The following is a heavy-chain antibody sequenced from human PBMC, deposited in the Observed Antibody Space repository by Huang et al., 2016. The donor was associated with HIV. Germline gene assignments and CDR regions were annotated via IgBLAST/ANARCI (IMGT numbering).Heavy chain of an antibody. Sequence: QLQLQESGPGQVKPSETLSLPCTVSGDFISSTNYYWGWIRQSPGKGLEWVGSVYQSGSTNFNPSLKSRVTLSVDTSRNQVSLRLNSVTAADTAVYYCASQHIGAAATWFWGRGTQVAVSS. D-gene: IGHD6-13*01. CDR2: VYQSGST. CDR1: GDFISSTNYY. V-gene: IGHV4-39*01. CDR3: ASQHIGAAATWF. J-gene: IGHJ4*02.